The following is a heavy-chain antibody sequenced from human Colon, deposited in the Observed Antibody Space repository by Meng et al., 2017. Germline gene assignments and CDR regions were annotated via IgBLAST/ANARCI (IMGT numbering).Heavy chain of an antibody. CDR3: SRGQRFLLHYFDN. CDR1: GYPFSDYY. J-gene: IGHJ4*02. CDR2: INSNNGAT. Sequence: LVLSGAWVEKPGASGEVSCNASGYPFSDYYRHWVRQAPGPGIEGIGWINSNNGATSYVQNFHGRVAMIRDSTISTDYMELSRLKSDGMDVYYWSRGQRFLLHYFDNWGQGTLVTVSS. D-gene: IGHD3-22*01. V-gene: IGHV1-2*02.